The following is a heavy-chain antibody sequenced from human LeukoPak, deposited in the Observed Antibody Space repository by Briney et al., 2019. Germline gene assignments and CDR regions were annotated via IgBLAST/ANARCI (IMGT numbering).Heavy chain of an antibody. CDR1: GYTFTGYF. CDR2: INPSGGST. Sequence: ASVKVSCKASGYTFTGYFIHWVRQAPGQGLEWMGIINPSGGSTSYAQKFQGRVTMTRDMSTSTVYMELSSLRSEDTAVYYCARAIYSYGHSFDYWGQGTLVTVSS. V-gene: IGHV1-46*01. CDR3: ARAIYSYGHSFDY. D-gene: IGHD5-18*01. J-gene: IGHJ4*02.